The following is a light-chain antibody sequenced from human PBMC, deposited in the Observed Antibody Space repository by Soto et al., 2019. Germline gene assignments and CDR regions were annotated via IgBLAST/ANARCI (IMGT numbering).Light chain of an antibody. CDR1: QSISSW. CDR2: DAS. CDR3: QQYNNFST. J-gene: IGKJ1*01. Sequence: DIQMTQSPSALSASVGDRVTITCRASQSISSWLAWYQQKPGKAPRLLIYDASYLERGVPSRFSGSGSGTEFTLTISDLQPDDLGTYYCQQYNNFSTLGPGTKVDIK. V-gene: IGKV1-5*01.